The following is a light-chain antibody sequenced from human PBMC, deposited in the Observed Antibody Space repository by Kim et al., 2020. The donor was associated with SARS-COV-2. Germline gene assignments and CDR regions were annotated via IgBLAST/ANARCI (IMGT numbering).Light chain of an antibody. CDR3: NFRDSNDNEA. Sequence: QQKPGQAPIVVIYGKNNRPSRIPDRFSGSSSGNTASLTITGTQEGDEADYYCNFRDSNDNEAFGG. V-gene: IGLV3-19*01. J-gene: IGLJ2*01. CDR2: GKN.